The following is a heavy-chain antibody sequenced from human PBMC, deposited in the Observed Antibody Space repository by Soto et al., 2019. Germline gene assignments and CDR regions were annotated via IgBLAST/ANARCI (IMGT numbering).Heavy chain of an antibody. CDR3: ARDDGLSSTNVKAFDI. Sequence: GGSLRLSCAASGFTFSRYYMNLVRQAPGKGLEWVSSISTTSTYTHYADSLKGRFTISRDNAKKLLYLHMDSLRAEDTAVYYCARDDGLSSTNVKAFDIWGQGTKVTVSS. D-gene: IGHD2-2*01. CDR2: ISTTSTYT. V-gene: IGHV3-21*01. CDR1: GFTFSRYY. J-gene: IGHJ3*02.